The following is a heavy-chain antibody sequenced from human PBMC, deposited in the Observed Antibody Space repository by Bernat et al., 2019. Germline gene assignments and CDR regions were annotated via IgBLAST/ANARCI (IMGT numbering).Heavy chain of an antibody. D-gene: IGHD2-15*01. V-gene: IGHV4-59*05. CDR2: IYYSGST. J-gene: IGHJ4*02. Sequence: QVQLQESGPGLVKPSETLSLTCTVSGGSISSYYWSWIRQPPGKGLEWIGSIYYSGSTYYNPSFKSQGTISIDTSKNQFSLKLSSVTAADTAVYYCARHGSLKVVAVNWGQGTLVTVSS. CDR1: GGSISSYY. CDR3: ARHGSLKVVAVN.